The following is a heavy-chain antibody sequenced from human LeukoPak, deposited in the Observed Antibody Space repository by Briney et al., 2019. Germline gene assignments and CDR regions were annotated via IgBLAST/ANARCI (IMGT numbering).Heavy chain of an antibody. V-gene: IGHV1-18*01. CDR3: ARVGGYCSGESCFDY. CDR2: ISAYNGNA. D-gene: IGHD2-15*01. CDR1: GYTFSDFG. Sequence: VASVKVSCKASGYTFSDFGISWVRQAPGQGLEWMGWISAYNGNADYAQKLQGRVTMTTDTSTSTAYMELRSLRSDDTAVYFCARVGGYCSGESCFDYWGQGTLVTVSS. J-gene: IGHJ4*02.